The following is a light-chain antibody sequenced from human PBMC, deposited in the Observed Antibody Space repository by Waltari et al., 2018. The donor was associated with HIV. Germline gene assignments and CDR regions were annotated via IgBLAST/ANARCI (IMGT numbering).Light chain of an antibody. Sequence: EIVLTQSPATLSLSPGERATLSCRARQSVGSSLVWYQQKPGQAPRLLIYDASTRATVIPARFSGSGSGTDFTLTISSLEPEDFAIYYCLQRTNWPVTFGGGTKVEIK. CDR2: DAS. J-gene: IGKJ4*01. CDR1: QSVGSS. CDR3: LQRTNWPVT. V-gene: IGKV3-11*01.